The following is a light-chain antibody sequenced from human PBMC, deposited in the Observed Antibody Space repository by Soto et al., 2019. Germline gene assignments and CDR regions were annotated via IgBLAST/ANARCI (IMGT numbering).Light chain of an antibody. V-gene: IGKV1-5*03. CDR3: QQYYTYSRT. Sequence: DLQMTQSPSTLSASVGCRFSISCRASQSITTWLAWYQHKKGKASKSMIYKASRLQSGVPASFSGSECGREFNLTISSLQTDDVATYYYQQYYTYSRTFGQGTKVNIK. J-gene: IGKJ1*01. CDR1: QSITTW. CDR2: KAS.